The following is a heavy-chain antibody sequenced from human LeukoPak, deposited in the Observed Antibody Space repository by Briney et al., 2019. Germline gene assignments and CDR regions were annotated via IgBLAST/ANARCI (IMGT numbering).Heavy chain of an antibody. CDR3: ARAANTAAGTPTLAIDY. J-gene: IGHJ4*02. Sequence: PGGSLRLSCAASGFTFSDYYMSWIRHAPGKGLEWVSYIPNTSSYTSYADSVRGRFTISRDNAKNSLYLQMNSLRAEDTAVYYCARAANTAAGTPTLAIDYWGQGTLVTVYS. V-gene: IGHV3-11*05. CDR1: GFTFSDYY. D-gene: IGHD6-13*01. CDR2: IPNTSSYT.